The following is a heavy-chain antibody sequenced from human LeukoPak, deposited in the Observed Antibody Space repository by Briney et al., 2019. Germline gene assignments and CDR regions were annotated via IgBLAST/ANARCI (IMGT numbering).Heavy chain of an antibody. CDR1: GFTFSSDA. V-gene: IGHV3-23*01. CDR2: ISGSGGST. CDR3: AKAVAGTRDY. D-gene: IGHD6-19*01. J-gene: IGHJ4*02. Sequence: PGGALRLSCAASGFTFSSDAMSWVRQAPGKGLEWVSAISGSGGSTYYADSVKGRFTISRDNSKNTLYLQMNSLRAEDTAVYYCAKAVAGTRDYWGQGTLVTVSS.